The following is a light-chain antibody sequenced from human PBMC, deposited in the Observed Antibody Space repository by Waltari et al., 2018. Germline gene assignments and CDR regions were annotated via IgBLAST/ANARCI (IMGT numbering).Light chain of an antibody. CDR2: WAS. V-gene: IGKV4-1*01. CDR1: QTLLYTANNKNY. CDR3: QQYFSSPDT. J-gene: IGKJ2*01. Sequence: DIVMTQSPDSLAVSLGERATINCKSSQTLLYTANNKNYLTWYQQKSVQPPKVLIFWASTRESGVAERFNGSGSGTDFTLTINSLQPEDVAVYCCQQYFSSPDTFGQGTKLEIK.